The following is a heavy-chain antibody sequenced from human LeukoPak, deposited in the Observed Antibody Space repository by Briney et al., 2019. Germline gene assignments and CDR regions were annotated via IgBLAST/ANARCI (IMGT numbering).Heavy chain of an antibody. V-gene: IGHV3-30*18. CDR2: ISYEGSNK. Sequence: GGSPRLSCAASGFSFSSFGMHWVRQAPGKGLEWVAVISYEGSNKYYAASVKGRFTISRDNFKNTLDLQMNSLTAEDTAVYYCAKDHSGSYYGPFDSWGQGTLVTVSS. CDR3: AKDHSGSYYGPFDS. D-gene: IGHD1-26*01. J-gene: IGHJ5*01. CDR1: GFSFSSFG.